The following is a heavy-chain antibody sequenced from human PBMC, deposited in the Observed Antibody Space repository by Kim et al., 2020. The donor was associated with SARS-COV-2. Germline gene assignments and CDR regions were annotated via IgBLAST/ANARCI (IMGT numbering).Heavy chain of an antibody. D-gene: IGHD4-17*01. J-gene: IGHJ4*02. CDR1: GFTFNDFY. CDR3: ARGYGDYGY. CDR2: ISGGERRNT. Sequence: GGSLRLSCTASGFTFNDFYMSWIRQAPGKGLEWVSYISGGERRNTNYADSVKGRFTISRDTAKNSLYLEMNSLRADDTAVYYCARGYGDYGYWGQGTLV. V-gene: IGHV3-11*05.